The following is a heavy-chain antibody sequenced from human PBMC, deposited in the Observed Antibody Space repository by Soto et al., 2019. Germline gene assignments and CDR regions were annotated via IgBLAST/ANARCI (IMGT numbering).Heavy chain of an antibody. D-gene: IGHD6-19*01. J-gene: IGHJ3*02. V-gene: IGHV3-15*01. Sequence: GGSLRLSCAASGFTFSNAWMSWVRQAPGKGLEWVGRIKSKTDGGTTDYAAPVKGRFTISRDDSKNTLYLQMNSLKTEDTAVYYCTTAPLVAGAGGDAFDIWGQGTMVTVSS. CDR1: GFTFSNAW. CDR3: TTAPLVAGAGGDAFDI. CDR2: IKSKTDGGTT.